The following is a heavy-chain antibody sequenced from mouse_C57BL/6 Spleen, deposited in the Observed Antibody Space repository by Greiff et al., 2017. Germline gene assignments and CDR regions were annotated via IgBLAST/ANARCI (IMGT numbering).Heavy chain of an antibody. V-gene: IGHV1-55*01. D-gene: IGHD1-1*01. J-gene: IGHJ4*01. Sequence: QVQLKQPGAELVKPGASVKVSCKASGYTFTSYWITWVKQRPGQGLEWIGDIYPGSGSTNYNEKFKSKATLTVDTSSSTAYMQLSSLTSEDSAVYYCARDHYYGSSSYAMDYWGQGTSVTVSS. CDR3: ARDHYYGSSSYAMDY. CDR1: GYTFTSYW. CDR2: IYPGSGST.